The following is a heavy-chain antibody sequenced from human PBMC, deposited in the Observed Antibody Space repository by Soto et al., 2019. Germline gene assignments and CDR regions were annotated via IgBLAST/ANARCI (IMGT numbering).Heavy chain of an antibody. D-gene: IGHD3-22*01. CDR1: GGTFSSYA. Sequence: SVKVSCKASGGTFSSYAISWVRQAPGQGLEWMGGIIPIFGTANYAQKFQGRFTITADESTSTAYMELSSLRSEDTAVYYCARKADYYDSRVYGMDVWGQGTTVTVSS. J-gene: IGHJ6*02. CDR3: ARKADYYDSRVYGMDV. V-gene: IGHV1-69*13. CDR2: IIPIFGTA.